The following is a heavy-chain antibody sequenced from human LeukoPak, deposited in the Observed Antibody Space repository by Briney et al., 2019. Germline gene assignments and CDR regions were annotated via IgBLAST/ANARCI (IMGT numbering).Heavy chain of an antibody. CDR3: ARLVATTQSGYYYMDV. CDR1: GFTFSSYS. D-gene: IGHD5-12*01. Sequence: PGGSLRLSCAASGFTFSSYSMNWVRQAPGKGLEWVSSISSSSSYIYYADSVKGRFTISRDNAKNSLYLQMNSLRAEDTAVYYCARLVATTQSGYYYMDVWGKGTTVTVSS. V-gene: IGHV3-21*01. J-gene: IGHJ6*03. CDR2: ISSSSSYI.